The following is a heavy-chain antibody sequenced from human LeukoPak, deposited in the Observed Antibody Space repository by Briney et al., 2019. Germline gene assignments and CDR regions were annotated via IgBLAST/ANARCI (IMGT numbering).Heavy chain of an antibody. J-gene: IGHJ4*02. D-gene: IGHD3-16*01. CDR1: GFTLCVYY. CDR3: ARDMGGYFDY. V-gene: IGHV3-11*01. CDR2: ISSSGSTI. Sequence: GGSLRLSCAASGFTLCVYYMSWIREAPGEGREWVSYISSSGSTIYYADSVKGRFTISRDNAKNPLYLQMNSLRAEDTAVYYCARDMGGYFDYWGQGTLVTVSS.